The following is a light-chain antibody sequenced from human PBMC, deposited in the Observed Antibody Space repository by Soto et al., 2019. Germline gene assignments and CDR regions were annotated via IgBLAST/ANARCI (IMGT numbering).Light chain of an antibody. CDR1: SSNIGAGYD. J-gene: IGLJ1*01. V-gene: IGLV1-40*01. Sequence: QSVLTQPPSVPGAPGQRVTISCTGSSSNIGAGYDVHWYQQLPGTAPKLLIYGNSNRPSGVPDRFSGSKSGTSASLAITGLQAEYEADYYCQSYDSSLSGYVFGTGTKVTVL. CDR3: QSYDSSLSGYV. CDR2: GNS.